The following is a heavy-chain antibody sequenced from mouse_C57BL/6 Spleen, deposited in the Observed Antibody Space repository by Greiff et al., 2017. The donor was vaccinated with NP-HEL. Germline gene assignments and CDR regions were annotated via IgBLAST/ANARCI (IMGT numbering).Heavy chain of an antibody. CDR1: GFNIKDDY. J-gene: IGHJ3*01. D-gene: IGHD2-1*01. CDR3: TSWGNSLAY. CDR2: IDPENGDT. Sequence: EVQLQQSGAELVRPGASVKLSCTASGFNIKDDYMHWVKQRPEQGLEWIGWIDPENGDTEYASKFQGKATITADTSSNTAYLQLSSLTSEDTAVYYCTSWGNSLAYWGQGTLVTVSA. V-gene: IGHV14-4*01.